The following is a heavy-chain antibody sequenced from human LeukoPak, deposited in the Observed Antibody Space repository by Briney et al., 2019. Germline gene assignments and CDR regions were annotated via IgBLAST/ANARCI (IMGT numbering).Heavy chain of an antibody. Sequence: GGSLRLSCAASGFTFSSYAMHWVRQAPGKGVEYVSAISSNGGSTYYANSVKGRFTISRDNSKNTLYLQMNSLRAEDTAVYYCAKETADDYYDSSGYLYYWGQGTLVTVSS. V-gene: IGHV3-64*01. CDR1: GFTFSSYA. D-gene: IGHD3-22*01. CDR3: AKETADDYYDSSGYLYY. J-gene: IGHJ4*02. CDR2: ISSNGGST.